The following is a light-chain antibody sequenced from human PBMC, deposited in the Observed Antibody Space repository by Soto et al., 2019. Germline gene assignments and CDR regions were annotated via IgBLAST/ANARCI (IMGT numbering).Light chain of an antibody. CDR3: QQYGSSGT. CDR1: QSVSSNY. J-gene: IGKJ1*01. Sequence: IVLTQSPGTLSLSPCERAALSSRAGQSVSSNYLAWYQQKPGQAPRLLIYGASNRATGIPDRFSGSGSGTDFTLTISRLEPEDFAVYYCQQYGSSGTFGQGTKVDIK. CDR2: GAS. V-gene: IGKV3-20*01.